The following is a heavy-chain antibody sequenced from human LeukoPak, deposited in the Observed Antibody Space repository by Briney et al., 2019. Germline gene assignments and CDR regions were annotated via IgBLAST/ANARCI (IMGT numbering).Heavy chain of an antibody. CDR3: ARDQGHYYDSSGYYNPLD. V-gene: IGHV1-69*13. Sequence: SVKVSCKASGGTFSSYAISWVRQAPGQGLEWMGGIIPIFGTANYAQKFQGRVTITAEESTSTAYMELSSLRSEDTAVYYCARDQGHYYDSSGYYNPLDWGQGTLVTVSS. D-gene: IGHD3-22*01. CDR1: GGTFSSYA. J-gene: IGHJ4*02. CDR2: IIPIFGTA.